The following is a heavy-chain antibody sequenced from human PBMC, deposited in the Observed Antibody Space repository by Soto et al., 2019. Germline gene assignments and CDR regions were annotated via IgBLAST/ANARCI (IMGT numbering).Heavy chain of an antibody. V-gene: IGHV3-30-3*01. CDR2: ISYDGSNK. Sequence: QVQLVESGGGVVQPGRSLRLSCAASGFTFSSYAMHWVRQAPGKGLEWVAVISYDGSNKYYADSLKGRFTISRDNSKNTLYLQMNSLRAEDTAVYYCARDRLRYNWNDFPYYYYGMGVWGQGTTVTVSS. J-gene: IGHJ6*02. CDR1: GFTFSSYA. CDR3: ARDRLRYNWNDFPYYYYGMGV. D-gene: IGHD1-1*01.